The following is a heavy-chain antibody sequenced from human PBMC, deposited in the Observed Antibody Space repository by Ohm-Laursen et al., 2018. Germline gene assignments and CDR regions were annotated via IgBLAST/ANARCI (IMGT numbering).Heavy chain of an antibody. CDR2: ISWNSGSI. D-gene: IGHD6-25*01. J-gene: IGHJ3*02. CDR1: GFTVSYNY. Sequence: SLRLSCTASGFTVSYNYMSWVRQAPGKGLEWVSGISWNSGSIGYADSVKGRFTISRDNAKNSLYLQMNSLRAEDTALYYCAKDVSQSGDAFDIWGQGTMVTVSS. CDR3: AKDVSQSGDAFDI. V-gene: IGHV3-9*01.